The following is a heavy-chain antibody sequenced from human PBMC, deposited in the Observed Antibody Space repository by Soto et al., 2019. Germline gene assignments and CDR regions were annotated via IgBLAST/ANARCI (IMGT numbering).Heavy chain of an antibody. J-gene: IGHJ6*02. Sequence: GWSLRLSCASSVFTFINAWMSWVRQAPGKGLEWVGRIKSKTDGGTTDYAAPVKGRFTISRDDSKNTLYLQMNSLKTEDTAVYYCTTGLLRFLEWSPPYGMDVWGQGTTVTVSS. CDR2: IKSKTDGGTT. CDR3: TTGLLRFLEWSPPYGMDV. CDR1: VFTFINAW. D-gene: IGHD3-3*01. V-gene: IGHV3-15*01.